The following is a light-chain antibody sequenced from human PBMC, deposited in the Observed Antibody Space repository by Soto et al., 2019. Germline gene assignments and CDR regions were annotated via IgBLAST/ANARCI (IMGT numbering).Light chain of an antibody. V-gene: IGKV1-39*01. Sequence: DIQMTQSPSSLSASVGDRVTITCRASQSISSYLNWYQQKPGKAPKLLIYAASSLQSGVPSRFSGSGSGTDFTLPISSLQPEDFATYYCQHSYITPHTFGQGTRLEIK. CDR3: QHSYITPHT. CDR1: QSISSY. J-gene: IGKJ5*01. CDR2: AAS.